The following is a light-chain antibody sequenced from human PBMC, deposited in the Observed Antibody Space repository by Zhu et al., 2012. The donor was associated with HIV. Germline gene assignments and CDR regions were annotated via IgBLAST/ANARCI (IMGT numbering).Light chain of an antibody. Sequence: PGERATLSCRASQTVISYLSWYQQKPGQTPRLLIYGASTRATGIPARFSGSGSGTEFTPTINSVQSEDFAVYYCQQYNAWPSFGQGTRLEIK. J-gene: IGKJ5*01. CDR1: QTVISY. CDR2: GAS. V-gene: IGKV3-15*01. CDR3: QQYNAWPS.